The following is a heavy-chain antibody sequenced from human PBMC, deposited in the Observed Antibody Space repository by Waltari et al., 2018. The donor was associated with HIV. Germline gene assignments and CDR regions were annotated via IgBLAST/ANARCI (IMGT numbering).Heavy chain of an antibody. CDR1: GFTISSHA. J-gene: IGHJ5*02. V-gene: IGHV3-23*01. Sequence: EVQLLESGGGLVQPGGSLRLSCAASGFTISSHAMTWVRQVPGKGLEWVSAISGSGRSTYYADSVKGRFTISRDNSKNMLYLQVNRLRANDTAVYYCAKEGTSSWGVNWFDPWGQGTLVTVSS. D-gene: IGHD6-13*01. CDR2: ISGSGRST. CDR3: AKEGTSSWGVNWFDP.